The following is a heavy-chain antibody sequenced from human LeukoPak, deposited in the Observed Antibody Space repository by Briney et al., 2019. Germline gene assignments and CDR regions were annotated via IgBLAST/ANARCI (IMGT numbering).Heavy chain of an antibody. CDR3: ARGHYDSSAIYY. Sequence: PSETLSLTCTVSGYSISSGYYWGWIRQPPGKGLEWIGSIYHSGSTYYNPSLKSRVTISVDTSKNQFSLKLSSVTAADTAVYYCARGHYDSSAIYYWGQGTLVTVSS. D-gene: IGHD3-22*01. CDR2: IYHSGST. V-gene: IGHV4-38-2*02. J-gene: IGHJ4*02. CDR1: GYSISSGYY.